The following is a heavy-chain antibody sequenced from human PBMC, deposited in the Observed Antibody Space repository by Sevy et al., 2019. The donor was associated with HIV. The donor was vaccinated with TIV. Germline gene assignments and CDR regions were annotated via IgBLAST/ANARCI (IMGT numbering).Heavy chain of an antibody. Sequence: GGSLRLSCAASGFTFSNYGMYWVRQAPGKGLEWVAFVRFDGRTQYYADSVRGRFTISRDDSKNILYLQMSSLKVEDTARYYCAKPHLSEAGAGYFDYWGQGTLVTVSS. J-gene: IGHJ4*02. CDR1: GFTFSNYG. CDR3: AKPHLSEAGAGYFDY. D-gene: IGHD6-13*01. CDR2: VRFDGRTQ. V-gene: IGHV3-30*02.